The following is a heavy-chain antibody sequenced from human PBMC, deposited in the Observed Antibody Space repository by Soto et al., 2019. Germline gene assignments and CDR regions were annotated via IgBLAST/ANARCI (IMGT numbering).Heavy chain of an antibody. D-gene: IGHD6-13*01. CDR1: GYTFTSYY. Sequence: GASVKVSCKASGYTFTSYYMHWVRQAPGQGLEWMGIIYPSGGSTSYAQKFQGRVTMTRDTSTSTVYMELSSLRSEDTAVYYCARGGYSSSWYKGYFQHWGQGTLVTVSS. CDR3: ARGGYSSSWYKGYFQH. CDR2: IYPSGGST. V-gene: IGHV1-46*01. J-gene: IGHJ1*01.